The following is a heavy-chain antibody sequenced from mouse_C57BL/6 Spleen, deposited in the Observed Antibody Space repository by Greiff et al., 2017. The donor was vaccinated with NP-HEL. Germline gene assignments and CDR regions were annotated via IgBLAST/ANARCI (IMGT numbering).Heavy chain of an antibody. CDR2: IDPETGGT. CDR3: TRGGGLRRGFAY. D-gene: IGHD2-4*01. CDR1: GYTFTDYE. V-gene: IGHV1-15*01. Sequence: QVHVKQSGAELVRPGASVTLSCKASGYTFTDYEMHWVKQTPVHGLEWIGAIDPETGGTAYNQKFKGKAILTADKSSSTAYMELRSLTSEDSAVYYCTRGGGLRRGFAYWGQGTLVTVSA. J-gene: IGHJ3*01.